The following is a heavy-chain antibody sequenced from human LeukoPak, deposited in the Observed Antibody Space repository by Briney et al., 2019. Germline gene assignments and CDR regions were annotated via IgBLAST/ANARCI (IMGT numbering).Heavy chain of an antibody. CDR3: ARAYTAVILDY. CDR2: MNPNSGNT. D-gene: IGHD5-18*01. V-gene: IGHV1-8*01. Sequence: ASVKVSCKASGYTFTSHGITWVRQAPGQGLEWMGWMNPNSGNTGYAQKFQGRVTMTRNTSISTAYMELSSLRSEDTAVYYCARAYTAVILDYWGQGTLVTVSS. CDR1: GYTFTSHG. J-gene: IGHJ4*02.